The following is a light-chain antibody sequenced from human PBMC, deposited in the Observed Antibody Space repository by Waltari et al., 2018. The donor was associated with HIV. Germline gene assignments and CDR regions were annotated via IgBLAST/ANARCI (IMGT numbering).Light chain of an antibody. CDR2: EAS. Sequence: DIQMTQSPFFLSASVGARITITCRASQSVGSRLNWYQQKLGTAPKVLIYEASSLQSGVPSRFSGGGSGTYFTLTISDLQPDDFATYYCQQSSRIPLTFGPGTKVD. J-gene: IGKJ3*01. CDR1: QSVGSR. CDR3: QQSSRIPLT. V-gene: IGKV1-39*01.